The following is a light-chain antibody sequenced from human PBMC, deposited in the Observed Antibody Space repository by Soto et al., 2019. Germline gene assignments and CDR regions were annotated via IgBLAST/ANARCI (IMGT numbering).Light chain of an antibody. J-gene: IGKJ3*01. Sequence: EVVLTQSPATLSLSPGERAALSCRASQSVSSYLAWYQQKPGQAPRLLSYDASNRATGIPARFSGSGSGTDFTLTISSLEPEDFAVYYCQLRSSWPPFSFGPGTKVDIK. CDR1: QSVSSY. CDR3: QLRSSWPPFS. V-gene: IGKV3-11*01. CDR2: DAS.